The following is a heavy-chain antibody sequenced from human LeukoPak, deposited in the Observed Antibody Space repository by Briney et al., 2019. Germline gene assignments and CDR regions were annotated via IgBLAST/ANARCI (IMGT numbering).Heavy chain of an antibody. CDR2: IYYSGTT. J-gene: IGHJ4*02. V-gene: IGHV4-59*01. Sequence: SETLSLTCTVSGASISSSYWTWIRQPPVKGLEWIGYIYYSGTTNYNPSLKSRVTISVDTSKNQFSLKLSSVTAADTAVYYCARVLGYCSAGSCYPSFDYWGQGALVTVSS. CDR1: GASISSSY. D-gene: IGHD2-15*01. CDR3: ARVLGYCSAGSCYPSFDY.